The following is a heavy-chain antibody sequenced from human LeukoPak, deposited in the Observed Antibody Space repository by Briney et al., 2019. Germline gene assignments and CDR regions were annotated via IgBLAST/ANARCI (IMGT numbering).Heavy chain of an antibody. CDR3: ASQDIVVGGGYFQH. J-gene: IGHJ1*01. V-gene: IGHV3-48*03. CDR2: ISSSGSTI. D-gene: IGHD2-2*01. Sequence: GGSLRLSCAASGFTFSSYEMNWVRQAPGKGLEWVSYISSSGSTIYYADSVKGRFTISRDNAKNSLYLQMNSLRAEDTAVYYCASQDIVVGGGYFQHWGQGTLVTVSS. CDR1: GFTFSSYE.